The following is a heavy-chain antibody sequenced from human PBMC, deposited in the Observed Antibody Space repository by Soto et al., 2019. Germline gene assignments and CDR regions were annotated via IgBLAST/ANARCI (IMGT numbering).Heavy chain of an antibody. Sequence: PSETLSLTCTVSGGSIIGFYWSWMRQPPGKGLEWIGYIFYSGTTLYTPSLKSRVTISVDTSKNQFSLNLSSVTAADTAVYYCARHDRSAKSQNGMGLWGQGTMVTVSS. J-gene: IGHJ6*02. V-gene: IGHV4-59*01. CDR1: GGSIIGFY. CDR3: ARHDRSAKSQNGMGL. CDR2: IFYSGTT.